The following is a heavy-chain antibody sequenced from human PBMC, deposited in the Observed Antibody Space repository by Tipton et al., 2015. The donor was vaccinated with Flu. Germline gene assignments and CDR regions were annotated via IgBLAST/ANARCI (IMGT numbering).Heavy chain of an antibody. CDR1: GGSISSGGYY. V-gene: IGHV4-31*03. CDR3: ARDVATTVVEPGYYFDY. D-gene: IGHD5-12*01. J-gene: IGHJ4*02. CDR2: IYYSGST. Sequence: TLSLTCTVSGGSISSGGYYWSWIRQHPGKGLEWIGYIYYSGSTYYNPSLKSRVTISVDTSKNQFSLKLSSVTAADTAVYYCARDVATTVVEPGYYFDYWGQGTLVTVPS.